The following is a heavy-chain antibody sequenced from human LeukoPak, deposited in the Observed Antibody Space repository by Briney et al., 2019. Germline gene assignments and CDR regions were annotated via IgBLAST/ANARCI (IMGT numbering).Heavy chain of an antibody. CDR1: GYTFTGYY. D-gene: IGHD3-22*01. CDR2: INPDSGGT. Sequence: ASVKVSCKASGYTFTGYYMHWVRQAPGQGLEWMGWINPDSGGTNYAQKFQGRVTMTRDTSISTAYMELSRLRSDDTAVYYCARGSSGYLKGFDYWGQGTLVTVSS. V-gene: IGHV1-2*02. CDR3: ARGSSGYLKGFDY. J-gene: IGHJ4*02.